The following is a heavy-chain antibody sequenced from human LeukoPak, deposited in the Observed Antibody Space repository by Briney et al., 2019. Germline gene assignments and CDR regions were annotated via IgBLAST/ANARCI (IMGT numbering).Heavy chain of an antibody. J-gene: IGHJ4*02. Sequence: GGSLRLSCAASGFTFSTYGMSWVRQAPGKGLEWVSGIGGSGVATYYADSVKGRLTISRDNSKSTLYLQMNSLRAEDTAVYYCAKFSAVWGTFDNWGQGILGTV. CDR2: IGGSGVAT. CDR3: AKFSAVWGTFDN. D-gene: IGHD3-16*01. V-gene: IGHV3-23*01. CDR1: GFTFSTYG.